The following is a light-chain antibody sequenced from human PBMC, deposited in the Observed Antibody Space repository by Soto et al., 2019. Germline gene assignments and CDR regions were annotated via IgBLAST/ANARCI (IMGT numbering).Light chain of an antibody. CDR1: QDISNY. CDR2: DAS. V-gene: IGKV1-33*01. CDR3: QQYDNLSLT. J-gene: IGKJ4*01. Sequence: DIQMTQSPSSLSASVGDRVTITCQASQDISNYLNWYQQKPGKATKLLLFDASNIETGVPSRVSGSGSGTDFTFTISSLQTEEIATDYCQQYDNLSLTFGGKTKVEIK.